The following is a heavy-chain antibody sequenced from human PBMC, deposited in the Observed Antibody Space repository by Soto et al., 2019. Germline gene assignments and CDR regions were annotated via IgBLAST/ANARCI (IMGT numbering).Heavy chain of an antibody. Sequence: ASVKVSCKASGGTFRSYAISWGRQAPGQGLDWMGGIIPIFGTANYAQKFQGRVTITADESKSTAYMELSSLRSEDTAVYYCAREGRGDSWTGFYFDYWGQGTLVTVSS. CDR1: GGTFRSYA. J-gene: IGHJ4*02. CDR2: IIPIFGTA. V-gene: IGHV1-69*13. D-gene: IGHD5-12*01. CDR3: AREGRGDSWTGFYFDY.